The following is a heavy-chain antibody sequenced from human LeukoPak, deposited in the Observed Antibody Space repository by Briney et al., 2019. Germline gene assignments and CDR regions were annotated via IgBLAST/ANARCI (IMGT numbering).Heavy chain of an antibody. CDR2: ISGSGGST. CDR1: GFTFSNYA. D-gene: IGHD6-6*01. J-gene: IGHJ4*02. Sequence: GGSLRLSCAASGFTFSNYAMSRVRQAPGKGLEWVSGISGSGGSTNYADPVKGRFTISRDNSKSMLYLQMNSLRAEDTAVYYCAKDRSLAALYYFDYWGQGTLVTVSS. CDR3: AKDRSLAALYYFDY. V-gene: IGHV3-23*01.